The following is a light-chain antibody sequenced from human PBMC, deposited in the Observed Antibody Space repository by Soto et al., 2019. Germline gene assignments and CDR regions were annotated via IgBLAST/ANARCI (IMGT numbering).Light chain of an antibody. CDR3: QQYGSSPPWT. CDR2: GAS. J-gene: IGKJ1*01. Sequence: EIVLTQSPGTLSLSPGERATLSCRASQSVSNNYLAWYQQKPGQAPRFLMYGASTRATGIPDRFSGSGSGTDFTLTISRLEPEDFAVYYCQQYGSSPPWTFGQGTKVDIK. CDR1: QSVSNNY. V-gene: IGKV3-20*01.